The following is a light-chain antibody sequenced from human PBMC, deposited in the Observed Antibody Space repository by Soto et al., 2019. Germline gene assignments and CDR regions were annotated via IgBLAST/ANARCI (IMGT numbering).Light chain of an antibody. V-gene: IGLV6-57*04. Sequence: NFLLTQQHSVSEAPGRTVTISCTRSSGSIPTNYVQWYQQRPGSAPTTVIFETNQRPSAVPDRFSGSIDGSSNSASLTISGLKTEDEADYHCQSNDGSNQIFGGGTKLTVL. CDR1: SGSIPTNY. J-gene: IGLJ2*01. CDR3: QSNDGSNQI. CDR2: ETN.